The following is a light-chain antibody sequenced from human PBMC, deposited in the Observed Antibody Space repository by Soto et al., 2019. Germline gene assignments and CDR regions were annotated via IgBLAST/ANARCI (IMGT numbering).Light chain of an antibody. V-gene: IGKV1-27*01. Sequence: DIPMTQSPSSLSTSVGDRVTITCRASQAISIYLAWYQQKPGKVPKLLIYAASTLQSGVPSRFSGSGSGTDFTLTISSLQPEDVATYYCQKYSGAPPAFGQGTKVEI. J-gene: IGKJ1*01. CDR1: QAISIY. CDR3: QKYSGAPPA. CDR2: AAS.